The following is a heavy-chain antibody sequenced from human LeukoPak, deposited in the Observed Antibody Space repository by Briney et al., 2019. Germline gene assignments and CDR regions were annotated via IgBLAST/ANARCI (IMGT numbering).Heavy chain of an antibody. CDR3: ANEYSKGDI. CDR1: GFTFSNYV. Sequence: GGSLRLSCAASGFTFSNYVVSWVRQAPGKGLEWVSAISGSGGNTYYADSVKGRFTVSRDNSKNTLYLQMNSLRAEDAVIYYCANEYSKGDIWGQGTMVTVSS. V-gene: IGHV3-23*01. D-gene: IGHD4-11*01. J-gene: IGHJ3*02. CDR2: ISGSGGNT.